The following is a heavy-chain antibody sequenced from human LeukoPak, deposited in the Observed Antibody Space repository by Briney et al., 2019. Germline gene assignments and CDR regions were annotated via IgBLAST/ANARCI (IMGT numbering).Heavy chain of an antibody. Sequence: SETLSLTCTVSGGSISSYYWSWIRQPPGKGLEWIGYIYTSGSTNYNPPLKSRVTISVDTSKNQFSLKLSSVTAADTAVYYCARMDTAMDPVGYYYYMDVWGKGTTVTVSS. CDR1: GGSISSYY. J-gene: IGHJ6*03. D-gene: IGHD5-18*01. V-gene: IGHV4-4*09. CDR3: ARMDTAMDPVGYYYYMDV. CDR2: IYTSGST.